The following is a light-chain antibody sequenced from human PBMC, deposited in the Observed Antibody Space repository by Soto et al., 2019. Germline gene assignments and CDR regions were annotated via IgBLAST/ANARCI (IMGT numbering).Light chain of an antibody. V-gene: IGKV1-5*03. J-gene: IGKJ1*01. Sequence: DLQMTQSPSTLSASVGDGVTITCRASQSISNWLAWYQQKPGKAPNLLIYKASNLESGVPSRFSGSGSGTEFNLTIRSLQPDDFATYYCQQYNSYSWTFGQGTKVEIK. CDR1: QSISNW. CDR3: QQYNSYSWT. CDR2: KAS.